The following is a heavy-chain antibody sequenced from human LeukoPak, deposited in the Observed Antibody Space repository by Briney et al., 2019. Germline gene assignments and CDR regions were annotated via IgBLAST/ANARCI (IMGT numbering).Heavy chain of an antibody. Sequence: PGGSLRLSCATSGFSFSSYAMSWVRQAPGKGLEWVSSISGSGGSTYYADSVNGRFTVSRDNSKNTLYLQMNSLRAEDTAVYYCAKEAALGIAYFDHWGQGTLVTVSS. CDR2: ISGSGGST. V-gene: IGHV3-23*01. CDR3: AKEAALGIAYFDH. CDR1: GFSFSSYA. D-gene: IGHD7-27*01. J-gene: IGHJ4*02.